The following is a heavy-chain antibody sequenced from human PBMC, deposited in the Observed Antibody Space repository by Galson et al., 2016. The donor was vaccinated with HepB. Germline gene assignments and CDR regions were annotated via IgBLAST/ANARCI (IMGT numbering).Heavy chain of an antibody. CDR3: ARQGAVEVALDL. CDR2: INSNSGVT. V-gene: IGHV1-2*02. CDR1: GYTFTGYY. J-gene: IGHJ3*01. D-gene: IGHD3-16*01. Sequence: SVKVSCKASGYTFTGYYIHWVREAPGQGLDWMGWINSNSGVTTYAQKFQGRVTMTRDTSSTTAYMELTRLRSDDTAVYYCARQGAVEVALDLWGQGTVVTVSS.